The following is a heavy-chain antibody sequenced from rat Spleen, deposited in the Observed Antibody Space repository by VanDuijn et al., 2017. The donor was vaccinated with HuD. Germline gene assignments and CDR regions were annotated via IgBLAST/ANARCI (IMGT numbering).Heavy chain of an antibody. V-gene: IGHV5-22*01. CDR1: GFTFSDYY. Sequence: EVQLVESGGALVQPGRSMNLSCAASGFTFSDYYMAWVRLAPKKGLEWVASISYEGSITYYGDSVKGRFTASRDNAKTTLYLQMNSLKSEDTATYYCARLRIIRLNYFDYWGQGVMVTVSS. D-gene: IGHD4-3*01. CDR2: ISYEGSIT. CDR3: ARLRIIRLNYFDY. J-gene: IGHJ2*01.